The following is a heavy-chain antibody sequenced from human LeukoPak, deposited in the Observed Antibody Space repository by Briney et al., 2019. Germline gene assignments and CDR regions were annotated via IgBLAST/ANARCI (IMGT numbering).Heavy chain of an antibody. J-gene: IGHJ4*02. CDR1: GFTFSTYV. CDR3: AKDVLYSSGWYGFGY. V-gene: IGHV3-64*04. D-gene: IGHD6-19*01. CDR2: ISSNGDNT. Sequence: PGGSLRLSCSVSGFTFSTYVMHWVRQAPGKGLEYVSAISSNGDNTYYADSVKGRFTISRDNSKNTLYLQMNSLRAEDTAVYYCAKDVLYSSGWYGFGYWGQGTLVTVSS.